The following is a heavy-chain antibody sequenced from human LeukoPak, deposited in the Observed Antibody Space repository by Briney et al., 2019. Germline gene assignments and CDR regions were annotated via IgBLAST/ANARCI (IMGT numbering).Heavy chain of an antibody. Sequence: GGSLRLSCAASGFTFSSYWMSWVRQAPGKGLEWVANIKEDGSEKYYVDSVKGRFTIFRDNAKNSLYLQMNSLRVEDTAIYYCARDQGTAMAPYYFDYWGQGTLVTVSS. J-gene: IGHJ4*02. V-gene: IGHV3-7*01. CDR3: ARDQGTAMAPYYFDY. D-gene: IGHD5-18*01. CDR1: GFTFSSYW. CDR2: IKEDGSEK.